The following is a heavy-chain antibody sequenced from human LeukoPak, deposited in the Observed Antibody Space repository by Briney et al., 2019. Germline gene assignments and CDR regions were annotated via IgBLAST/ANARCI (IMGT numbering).Heavy chain of an antibody. Sequence: SETLSLTCTVSGGSISSYYRSWIRQPPGKGLEWIGNINYKGGTNYNPSLKSRLTISVDKSTNQSSLKLSCVPAADTAVYYCATSKLQLFPFDYWGQGTLVTVSS. D-gene: IGHD3-10*01. CDR2: INYKGGT. V-gene: IGHV4-59*08. CDR3: ATSKLQLFPFDY. J-gene: IGHJ4*02. CDR1: GGSISSYY.